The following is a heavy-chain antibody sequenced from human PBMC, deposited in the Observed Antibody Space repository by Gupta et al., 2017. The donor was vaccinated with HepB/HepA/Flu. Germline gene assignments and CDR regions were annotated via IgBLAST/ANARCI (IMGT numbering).Heavy chain of an antibody. D-gene: IGHD6-13*01. CDR1: GFIFSSYG. Sequence: QVQLVESGGGVGQPGRSLRLSCAASGFIFSSYGMHWVRQAPGKGLEWVAVISYDGRNKYYVDSVKGRFTISRDNSKNTLYLQMNSLRGEDTAVYYCAKDLGSRIATDGTYWVYDGMDVWGQGTTVIVSS. CDR2: ISYDGRNK. V-gene: IGHV3-30*18. J-gene: IGHJ6*02. CDR3: AKDLGSRIATDGTYWVYDGMDV.